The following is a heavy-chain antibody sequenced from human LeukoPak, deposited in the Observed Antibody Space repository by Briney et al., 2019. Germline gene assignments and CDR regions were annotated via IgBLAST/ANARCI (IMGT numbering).Heavy chain of an antibody. CDR1: GYSFTSYW. CDR2: IYPGDSDT. J-gene: IGHJ4*02. Sequence: GESLQISCQGSGYSFTSYWIGWVRQMPGNGLEWMGIIYPGDSDTRYSPSFQGQVTISADKSISTAYLQWSSLKASDTAMYYCARYTANYYDSSGYYYYFDYWGQGTLVTVSS. D-gene: IGHD3-22*01. CDR3: ARYTANYYDSSGYYYYFDY. V-gene: IGHV5-51*01.